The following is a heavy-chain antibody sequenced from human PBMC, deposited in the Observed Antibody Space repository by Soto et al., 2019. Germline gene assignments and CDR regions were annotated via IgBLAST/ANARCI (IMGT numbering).Heavy chain of an antibody. CDR2: MSYDGSNE. CDR1: GFTFSHYA. CDR3: GKGGSHNFAY. V-gene: IGHV3-30*18. D-gene: IGHD1-26*01. J-gene: IGHJ4*02. Sequence: QVQLVESGGGVVQPGRSLRLSCAASGFTFSHYAMHWVRQAPGKGLEWVALMSYDGSNEYYADSVKGRFTISRDNSKNTLYMKMTSLRAEDTAVSYCGKGGSHNFAYWGEGTLVTFSS.